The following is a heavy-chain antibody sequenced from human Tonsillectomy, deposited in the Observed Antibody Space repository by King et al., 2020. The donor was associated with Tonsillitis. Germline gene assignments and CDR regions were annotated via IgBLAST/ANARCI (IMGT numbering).Heavy chain of an antibody. CDR3: ARVKAAASGESSSWVDYNWGDP. J-gene: IGHJ5*02. CDR2: IYHRGST. D-gene: IGHD6-13*01. V-gene: IGHV4-59*01. CDR1: GGSISSYY. Sequence: VQLQESGPGLVKPSETLSLTCSVSGGSISSYYWSWIRQPPGKGLEWIGYIYHRGSTKYNPSLKSRVTISVDTSKNQFSLKLGSVTAADTAVYYCARVKAAASGESSSWVDYNWGDPWGQGTLVTVSS.